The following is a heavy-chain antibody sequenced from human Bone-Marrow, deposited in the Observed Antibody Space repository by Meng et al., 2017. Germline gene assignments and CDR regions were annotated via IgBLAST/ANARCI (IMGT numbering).Heavy chain of an antibody. CDR3: ARDLIRIAAAVYNWFDP. J-gene: IGHJ5*02. CDR2: IYYSGST. V-gene: IGHV4-39*07. CDR1: GGSISSSSSY. D-gene: IGHD6-13*01. Sequence: LRLSCTVSGGSISSSSSYWGWIRQPPGKGLEWIGSIYYSGSTYYNPSLKSRVTISVDTSKNQFSLKLSSVTAADTDVYYCARDLIRIAAAVYNWFDPWGQGTLVTVSS.